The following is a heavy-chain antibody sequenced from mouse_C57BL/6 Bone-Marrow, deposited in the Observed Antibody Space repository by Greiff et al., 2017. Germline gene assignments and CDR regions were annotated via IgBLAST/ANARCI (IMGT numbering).Heavy chain of an antibody. D-gene: IGHD2-4*01. CDR3: ARSSRLRFAY. J-gene: IGHJ3*01. CDR1: GYTFTSYW. CDR2: IYPGSGST. Sequence: QVQLKQPGAELVKPGASVKMSCKASGYTFTSYWITWVKQRPGQGLEWIGEIYPGSGSTNYNEKFKSKATLAVDKSSSTAYMQLSSLTSEDSAVYYCARSSRLRFAYWGQGTLVTVSA. V-gene: IGHV1-55*01.